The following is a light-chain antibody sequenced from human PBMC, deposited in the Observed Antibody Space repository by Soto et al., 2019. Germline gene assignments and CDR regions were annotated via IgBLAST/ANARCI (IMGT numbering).Light chain of an antibody. CDR3: QQFNSYPFT. CDR1: QGISSA. V-gene: IGKV1-13*02. CDR2: DAS. J-gene: IGKJ3*01. Sequence: AIQLTQSPSSLSASVGDRVTITCRASQGISSALAWYQQKPGKAPKLLIYDASSLESGVPSRFSGGGSGTDFTLTISSLQPEDFATYCCQQFNSYPFTFGPGTKVDIK.